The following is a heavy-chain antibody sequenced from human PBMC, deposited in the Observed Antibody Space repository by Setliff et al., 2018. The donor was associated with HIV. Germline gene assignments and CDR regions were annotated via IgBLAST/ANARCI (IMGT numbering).Heavy chain of an antibody. CDR1: GGSFSGHY. CDR2: IYYSGST. V-gene: IGHV4-34*01. Sequence: PSETLSLTCAVYGGSFSGHYWSWIRQPPGKGLEWIGSIYYSGSTYYNPSLKSRVTISVDTSKNQFSLKLSSVTAADTAVYYCARHLYGGYTGGFDYWGQGTLVTVSS. D-gene: IGHD5-12*01. J-gene: IGHJ4*02. CDR3: ARHLYGGYTGGFDY.